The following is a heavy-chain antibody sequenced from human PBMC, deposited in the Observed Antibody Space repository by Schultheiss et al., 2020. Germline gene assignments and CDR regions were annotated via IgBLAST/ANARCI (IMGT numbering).Heavy chain of an antibody. J-gene: IGHJ4*02. Sequence: SQTLSLTCTVSGGSISSSSYYWGWIRQPPGKGLEWIGSIYYSGSTYYNPSLKSRVTISVDTSKNQFSLKLSSVTAADTAVYYCARANYYDSSGYYYLDYWGQGTLVTVSS. CDR2: IYYSGST. D-gene: IGHD3-22*01. CDR1: GGSISSSSYY. CDR3: ARANYYDSSGYYYLDY. V-gene: IGHV4-39*07.